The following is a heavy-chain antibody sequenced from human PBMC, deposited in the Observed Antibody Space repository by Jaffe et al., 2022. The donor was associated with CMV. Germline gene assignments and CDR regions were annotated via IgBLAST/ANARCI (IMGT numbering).Heavy chain of an antibody. CDR2: IWYDGSNK. Sequence: QVQLVESGGGVVQPGRSLRLSCAASGFTFSSYGMHWVRQAPGKGLEWVAVIWYDGSNKYYADSVKGRFTISRDNSKNTLYLQMNSLRAEDTAVYYCARGPTGYSSGWDAFDIWGQGTMVTVSS. J-gene: IGHJ3*02. D-gene: IGHD6-19*01. CDR1: GFTFSSYG. V-gene: IGHV3-33*08. CDR3: ARGPTGYSSGWDAFDI.